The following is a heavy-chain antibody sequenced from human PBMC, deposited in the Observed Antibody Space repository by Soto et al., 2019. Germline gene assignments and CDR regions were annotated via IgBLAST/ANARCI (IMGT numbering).Heavy chain of an antibody. V-gene: IGHV1-18*01. CDR2: ISAYNGNT. CDR3: ARDSPDIPVSRGYFDL. Sequence: QVQLVQSGAEVKKPGASVKVSCKASGYTFTTYGITWVRQAPGQGLEWMGWISAYNGNTKNVQKVQGRVTMTTDTSTSTAYMELRSLRPYDTATYYCARDSPDIPVSRGYFDLWGQGTLVTVSS. D-gene: IGHD5-12*01. J-gene: IGHJ4*02. CDR1: GYTFTTYG.